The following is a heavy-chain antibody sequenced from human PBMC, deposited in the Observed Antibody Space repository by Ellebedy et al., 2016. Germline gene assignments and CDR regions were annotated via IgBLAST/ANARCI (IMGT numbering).Heavy chain of an antibody. D-gene: IGHD1-1*01. CDR1: NGSLSGYY. V-gene: IGHV4-4*08. CDR3: AGRDTGAVGAYEM. CDR2: AFHKWTT. Sequence: SETLSLXXTVSNGSLSGYYWSWIRQSPGKGLEWIAYAFHKWTTNYDPSLESRATISVDTATNQFSLKLTSVTAADSAVYYCAGRDTGAVGAYEMWGHGTTVIVSS. J-gene: IGHJ3*02.